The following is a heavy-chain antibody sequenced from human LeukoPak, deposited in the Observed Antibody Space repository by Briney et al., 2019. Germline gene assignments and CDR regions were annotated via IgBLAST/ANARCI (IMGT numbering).Heavy chain of an antibody. V-gene: IGHV1-69*10. CDR2: IIPILGIA. Sequence: GASVTVSCMASGGTFSMYAISWVRQAPGQGLEWMGGIIPILGIANYAQKFQGRVTITADKSTSTAYMELSSLRSEDTAVYYCARVRRDGYNRDWYFDLWGRGTLVTVSS. D-gene: IGHD5-24*01. J-gene: IGHJ2*01. CDR1: GGTFSMYA. CDR3: ARVRRDGYNRDWYFDL.